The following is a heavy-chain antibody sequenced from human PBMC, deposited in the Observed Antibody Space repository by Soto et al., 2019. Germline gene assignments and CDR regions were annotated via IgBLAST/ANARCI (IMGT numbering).Heavy chain of an antibody. CDR3: ARGPIHRGSGYYYFDY. D-gene: IGHD3-22*01. CDR2: ISYDGSNK. V-gene: IGHV3-30-3*01. J-gene: IGHJ4*02. Sequence: GGSLRLSCAASGFTFSSYAMHWVRQAPGKGLEWVAVISYDGSNKYYADSVKGRFTISRDNSKNTLYLQMNSLRAEDTAVYYCARGPIHRGSGYYYFDYWGQGTLVTVSS. CDR1: GFTFSSYA.